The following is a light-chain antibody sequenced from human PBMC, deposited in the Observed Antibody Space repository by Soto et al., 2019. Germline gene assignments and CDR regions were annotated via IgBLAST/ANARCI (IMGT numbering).Light chain of an antibody. J-gene: IGKJ5*01. Sequence: EIVLTQSPGTLSLSPGERATLSCRASQSVSSSYLAWYQQKPGQAPRLLIYVASSRATGIPDRFSGSGSGTDFPLTISRLEPEDFAVYYCQQYGSSPPFTFGQGTRLAIK. CDR1: QSVSSSY. CDR3: QQYGSSPPFT. CDR2: VAS. V-gene: IGKV3-20*01.